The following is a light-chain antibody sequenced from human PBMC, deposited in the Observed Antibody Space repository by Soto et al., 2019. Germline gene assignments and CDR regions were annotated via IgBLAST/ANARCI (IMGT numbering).Light chain of an antibody. J-gene: IGKJ1*01. Sequence: EIVLTQSPGTLSLSPGKIATLSCRASQSVSSSSLAWYQQRPGQAPRLLIYGASRRASGIPDRFSGTGTGTDFILTISRLEPEDFAVYYCHQYGSSPWTFGPGTKVEV. CDR3: HQYGSSPWT. V-gene: IGKV3-20*01. CDR1: QSVSSSS. CDR2: GAS.